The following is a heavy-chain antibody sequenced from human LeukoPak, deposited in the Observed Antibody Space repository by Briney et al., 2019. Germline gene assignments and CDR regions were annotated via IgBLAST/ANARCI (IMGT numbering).Heavy chain of an antibody. CDR3: AREVGSGSYYNGRYYYGMDV. Sequence: PGGSLRLSCAASGFTFSSYAMHWVRQAPGKGLEWVAVISYDGSNKYYADSVKGRFTISRDNSKNTLYLQMNSLRAEDTAVYYCAREVGSGSYYNGRYYYGMDVRGQGTTVTVSS. CDR2: ISYDGSNK. D-gene: IGHD3-10*01. J-gene: IGHJ6*02. CDR1: GFTFSSYA. V-gene: IGHV3-30*04.